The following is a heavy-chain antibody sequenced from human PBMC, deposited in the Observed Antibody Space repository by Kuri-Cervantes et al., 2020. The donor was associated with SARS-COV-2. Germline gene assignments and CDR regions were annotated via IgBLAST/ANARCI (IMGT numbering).Heavy chain of an antibody. CDR3: AREEGDPDY. CDR2: INSDGSST. J-gene: IGHJ4*02. Sequence: GESLKISCAASGFTFSSYWMHWVRQAPGKGLVWVSRINSDGSSTSYADSVRGRFTISRDTAQSTVHLQMNSLRDDDTAIYYCAREEGDPDYWGQGTLVTVSS. V-gene: IGHV3-74*01. D-gene: IGHD1-26*01. CDR1: GFTFSSYW.